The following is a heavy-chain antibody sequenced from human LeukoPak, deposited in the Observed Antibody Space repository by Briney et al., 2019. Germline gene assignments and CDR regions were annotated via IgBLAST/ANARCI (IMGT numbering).Heavy chain of an antibody. CDR2: ISGSGGST. V-gene: IGHV3-23*01. D-gene: IGHD5-18*01. J-gene: IGHJ4*02. CDR3: AKGYSYGYDY. CDR1: GFTFSSYV. Sequence: GGSLRLSCAASGFTFSSYVMSWVRQAPVKGLEWISAISGSGGSTYYADSVKGRFTISRDNSKNTLYLQMNSLRADDTAVYYCAKGYSYGYDYWGQGTLVTVSS.